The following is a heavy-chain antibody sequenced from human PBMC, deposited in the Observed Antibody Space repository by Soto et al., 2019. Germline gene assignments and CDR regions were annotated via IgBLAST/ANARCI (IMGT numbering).Heavy chain of an antibody. CDR3: ASRDPGTSVDY. CDR2: IYRTGST. D-gene: IGHD1-7*01. Sequence: QVQLQESGPGLVKPSGTLSLTCAVSGGSFTSNNWWTWVRQHPGQWLEWIGEIYRTGSTNYNPGLKSRVTISLDKSENQVSLTVTSLTAADTDVYYFASRDPGTSVDYWGQGTLVTVSS. J-gene: IGHJ4*02. CDR1: GGSFTSNNW. V-gene: IGHV4-4*02.